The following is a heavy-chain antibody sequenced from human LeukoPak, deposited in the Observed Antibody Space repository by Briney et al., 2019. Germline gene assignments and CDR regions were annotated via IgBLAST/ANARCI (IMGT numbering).Heavy chain of an antibody. CDR2: ISDDSNYI. D-gene: IGHD3-22*01. CDR1: GFTFSDYS. J-gene: IGHJ3*02. CDR3: ARPYYYDSSGYYALDAFDI. V-gene: IGHV3-21*01. Sequence: GSLRLSCAASGFTFSDYSMNWVRQAPGKGLEWVSSISDDSNYIYYADSVKGRFTISRDNAKNSLYLQMNSLRAEDTAVYYCARPYYYDSSGYYALDAFDIWGQGTMVTVSS.